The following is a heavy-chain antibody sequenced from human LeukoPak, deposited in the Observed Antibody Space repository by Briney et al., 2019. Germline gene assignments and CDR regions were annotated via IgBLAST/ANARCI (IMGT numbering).Heavy chain of an antibody. D-gene: IGHD2-15*01. Sequence: GSLRLSCAASKFTFSSYAMSWVRQGPGKGLEWVSVISGSGDSTYYADSVKGRFTISRDNSKNTLYLQMNSLGAEDTAVYYCAKGLGNSWYSGNDYWGQGTLVTVSS. CDR2: ISGSGDST. V-gene: IGHV3-23*01. CDR3: AKGLGNSWYSGNDY. CDR1: KFTFSSYA. J-gene: IGHJ4*02.